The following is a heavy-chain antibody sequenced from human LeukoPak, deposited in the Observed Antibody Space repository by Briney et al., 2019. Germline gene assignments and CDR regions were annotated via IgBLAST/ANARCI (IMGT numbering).Heavy chain of an antibody. CDR1: GYSFTSYW. D-gene: IGHD1-26*01. Sequence: GESLKISCKGSGYSFTSYWISWVRQLPGKGLEWMGTIDPSDSYTNYSPSFQGHVTISADKSIGTAYLQWRSLKASDTAMYYCVRHVFSASGSYYSPDYWGQGTPVTVSS. V-gene: IGHV5-10-1*01. J-gene: IGHJ4*02. CDR2: IDPSDSYT. CDR3: VRHVFSASGSYYSPDY.